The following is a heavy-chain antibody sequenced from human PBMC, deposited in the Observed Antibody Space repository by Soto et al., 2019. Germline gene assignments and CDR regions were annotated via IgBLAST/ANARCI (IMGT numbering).Heavy chain of an antibody. Sequence: SETLSLTCAVYGGSFSGYYWSWIRQPPGKGLEWIGEINHSGSTNYNPSLKSRVTISVDTSKNQFSLKLSSVTAADTAVYYCARAGALIAVAGPDYWGQGTLVTVSS. CDR2: INHSGST. CDR3: ARAGALIAVAGPDY. D-gene: IGHD6-19*01. J-gene: IGHJ4*02. CDR1: GGSFSGYY. V-gene: IGHV4-34*01.